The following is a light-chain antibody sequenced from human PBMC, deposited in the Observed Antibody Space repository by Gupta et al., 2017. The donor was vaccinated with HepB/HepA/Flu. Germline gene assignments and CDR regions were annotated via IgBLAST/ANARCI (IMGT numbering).Light chain of an antibody. CDR2: GAS. CDR3: QQYKHWPLWT. Sequence: EIVMTQSPATLSVSPGERATLSCRASQSVSSSLAWYQQKPGQAPRLLIYGASTRATGIPARFSGSGFGKEFTLTISSRQSEDFAGYYCQQYKHWPLWTFGQGTKVEIK. V-gene: IGKV3-15*01. J-gene: IGKJ1*01. CDR1: QSVSSS.